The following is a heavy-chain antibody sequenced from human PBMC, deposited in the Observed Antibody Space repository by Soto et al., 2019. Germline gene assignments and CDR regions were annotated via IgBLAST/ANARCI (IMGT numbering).Heavy chain of an antibody. CDR1: GYTFTSYN. D-gene: IGHD3-10*01. CDR2: INPLGCST. V-gene: IGHV1-46*01. Sequence: QVQLVQSGAEVKKPGASVKVSCKASGYTFTSYNMHWVRQAPGQGLEWVGRINPLGCSTTYAQKCRSSVTMDRDTSTSSVYMDLINLRCADTAEYECARGAVRFGELYWFDAWGQGTLVTVSP. J-gene: IGHJ5*02. CDR3: ARGAVRFGELYWFDA.